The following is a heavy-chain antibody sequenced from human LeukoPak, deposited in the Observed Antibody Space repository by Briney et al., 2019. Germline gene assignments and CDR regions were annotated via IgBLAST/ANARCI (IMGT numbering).Heavy chain of an antibody. CDR2: INHSGST. D-gene: IGHD3-16*02. V-gene: IGHV4-34*01. CDR3: ARDRYTRGWFDP. Sequence: SETLSLTCAVYGGSFSGYYWSWIRLPPGKGLEWIGEINHSGSTNYNPSLKSRVTISVDTSKNQFSLKLSSVTAADTAVYYCARDRYTRGWFDPWGQGTLVTVSS. J-gene: IGHJ5*02. CDR1: GGSFSGYY.